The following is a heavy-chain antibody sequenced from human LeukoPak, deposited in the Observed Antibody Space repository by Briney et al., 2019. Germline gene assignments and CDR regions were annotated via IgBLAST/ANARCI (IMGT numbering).Heavy chain of an antibody. CDR1: GFTVNSNY. CDR2: IYSGGST. CDR3: ARSPGSWKYYFDY. J-gene: IGHJ4*02. Sequence: GGSPRLSCAASGFTVNSNYMSWVRQAPGKGLEWVSVIYSGGSTYYADSVKGRFTISRDNSKNTLYLQMNSLRAEDTAVYYCARSPGSWKYYFDYWGQGTLVTVSS. V-gene: IGHV3-53*01. D-gene: IGHD6-13*01.